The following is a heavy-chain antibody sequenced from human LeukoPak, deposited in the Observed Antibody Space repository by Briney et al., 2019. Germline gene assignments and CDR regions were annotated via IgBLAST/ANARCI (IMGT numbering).Heavy chain of an antibody. CDR2: IYYSGST. D-gene: IGHD5-12*01. V-gene: IGHV4-59*01. CDR3: ARRIVATSGGFDY. CDR1: GGSISSYY. J-gene: IGHJ4*02. Sequence: SETLSLTCTVSGGSISSYYWSWIRQPPGKGLEWIGYIYYSGSTKYNPSLESRVTISVDTSKNQFSLKLSSVTAADTAVYYCARRIVATSGGFDYWGQGTLVTVSS.